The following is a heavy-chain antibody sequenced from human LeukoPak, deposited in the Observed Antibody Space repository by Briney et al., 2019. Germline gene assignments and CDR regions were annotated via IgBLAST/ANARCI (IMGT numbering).Heavy chain of an antibody. J-gene: IGHJ4*02. CDR1: GGTFSSYA. D-gene: IGHD4-23*01. V-gene: IGHV1-69*01. CDR3: ARGSDYGGRYYFDY. CDR2: IIPIFGTT. Sequence: SVKVSCKASGGTFSSYAISWVRQTPAQGLEWMGGIIPIFGTTNYAQKFQGRVTLTADESTSTAYMELSSLRSEDTAVFYCARGSDYGGRYYFDYWGQGTLVTVSS.